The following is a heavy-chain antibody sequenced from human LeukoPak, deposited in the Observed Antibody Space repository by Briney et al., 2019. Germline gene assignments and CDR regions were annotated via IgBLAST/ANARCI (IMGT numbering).Heavy chain of an antibody. V-gene: IGHV3-7*01. Sequence: PGGSLRLSCAASGFTFSSYWMSWVRQAPGKGLEWVANIKQDGSEKYYVDSVKGRFTISRDNAKNSLYLQMNSLRAEDTAAYYCASTNPPKYSSSPFDYWGQGTLVTVSS. CDR3: ASTNPPKYSSSPFDY. CDR2: IKQDGSEK. D-gene: IGHD6-6*01. CDR1: GFTFSSYW. J-gene: IGHJ4*02.